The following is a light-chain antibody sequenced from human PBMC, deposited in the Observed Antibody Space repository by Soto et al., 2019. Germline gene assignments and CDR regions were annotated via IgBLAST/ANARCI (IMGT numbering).Light chain of an antibody. Sequence: QSVLTQPPSMSGAPGQRVTISCTGSSSNIGAGYDVHWYQQLPGTAPKLVIYGNRNRPSGVPDRFSGSKSGTSASLAITGLQAEDEADYYCQSYDSSLSGSKVVFGGGTKLTVL. CDR2: GNR. CDR3: QSYDSSLSGSKVV. V-gene: IGLV1-40*01. J-gene: IGLJ2*01. CDR1: SSNIGAGYD.